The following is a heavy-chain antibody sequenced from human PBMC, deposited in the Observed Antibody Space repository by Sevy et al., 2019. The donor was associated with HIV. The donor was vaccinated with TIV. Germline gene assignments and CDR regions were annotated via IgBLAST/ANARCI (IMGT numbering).Heavy chain of an antibody. Sequence: GGSLRLSCVASGFTFSSYEMNWVRQAPGKGLEWVSKISTSGKSTFYADSVEGRVTISGDNAKNSVVLKTNSLRAEDTAVYYCLGSGVAYDAGFDPWGQGTLVTVSS. J-gene: IGHJ5*02. D-gene: IGHD3-22*01. CDR2: ISTSGKST. CDR1: GFTFSSYE. CDR3: LGSGVAYDAGFDP. V-gene: IGHV3-48*03.